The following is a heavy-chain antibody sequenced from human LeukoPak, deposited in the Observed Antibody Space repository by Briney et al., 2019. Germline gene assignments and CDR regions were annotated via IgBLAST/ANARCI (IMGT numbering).Heavy chain of an antibody. CDR2: ISAYNGNT. D-gene: IGHD2-2*01. V-gene: IGHV1-18*01. CDR3: ATVLTSPYCSSTSCYSYGMDV. CDR1: GYTFISYG. Sequence: ASVKVSCKASGYTFISYGIDWVRQAPGQGLEWMGWISAYNGNTIYAQKFQGRATMTTDSSTNTAYMELRSLRSEDTAVYYCATVLTSPYCSSTSCYSYGMDVWGQGTTVTVSS. J-gene: IGHJ6*02.